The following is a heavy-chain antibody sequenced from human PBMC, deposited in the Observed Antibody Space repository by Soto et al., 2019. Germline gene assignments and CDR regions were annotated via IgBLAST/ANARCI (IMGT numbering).Heavy chain of an antibody. V-gene: IGHV3-30*18. D-gene: IGHD1-26*01. CDR1: GFTFSSYG. Sequence: GGSLRLSCAASGFTFSSYGMHWVRQGPGKGLEWVAIISYDGSNTYYADSVKGRFTISRDNSKNTLYLQMNSLRAEDTSVYYCAKEGGLSGSYYISSSYYFDYWGQGTLVTVSS. CDR3: AKEGGLSGSYYISSSYYFDY. J-gene: IGHJ4*02. CDR2: ISYDGSNT.